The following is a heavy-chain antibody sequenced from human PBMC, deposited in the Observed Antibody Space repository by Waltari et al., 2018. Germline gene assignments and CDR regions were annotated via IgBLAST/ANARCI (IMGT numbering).Heavy chain of an antibody. CDR1: GFNFGDFS. D-gene: IGHD1-26*01. CDR2: INDKTHDP. J-gene: IGHJ4*02. V-gene: IGHV3-23*01. Sequence: EVHLLESGGGLIQPGGSFRLSCAASGFNFGDFSMAWVRQSPGKGLEWVATINDKTHDPYYADSVTCRFTLSRDNSANSLFLQMTDLRGDDTALYYCAKGGGSWAFFDSWGQGTLVAVSS. CDR3: AKGGGSWAFFDS.